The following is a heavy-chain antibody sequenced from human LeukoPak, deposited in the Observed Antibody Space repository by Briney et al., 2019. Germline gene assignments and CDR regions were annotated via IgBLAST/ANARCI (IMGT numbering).Heavy chain of an antibody. CDR3: ARARGSSWYDAFDT. J-gene: IGHJ3*02. V-gene: IGHV4-39*07. D-gene: IGHD6-13*01. CDR1: GVSISSSSYY. CDR2: IYYSGRT. Sequence: PSETLSLTCIVSGVSISSSSYYWGWLRQPPGKGLEWIGTIYYSGRTYYNPSLKSRVTISVDTSKNQFSLKLSSVTAADTAVYYCARARGSSWYDAFDTWGQGTMVTVFS.